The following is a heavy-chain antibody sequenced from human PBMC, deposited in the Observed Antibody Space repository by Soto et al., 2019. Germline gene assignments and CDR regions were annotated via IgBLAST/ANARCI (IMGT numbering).Heavy chain of an antibody. CDR1: GYPFTTYD. CDR3: ARERKFDFWRKGLDV. CDR2: MDPNSGST. J-gene: IGHJ6*01. V-gene: IGHV1-8*01. D-gene: IGHD3-3*01. Sequence: GSVKVCFKASGYPFTTYDINLVRQAPGQGLEWLGWMDPNSGSTGYAQNFQGRITMTRNISRNTAHMELSSLQSEDTAVYYCARERKFDFWRKGLDVWGQGTTVTVSS.